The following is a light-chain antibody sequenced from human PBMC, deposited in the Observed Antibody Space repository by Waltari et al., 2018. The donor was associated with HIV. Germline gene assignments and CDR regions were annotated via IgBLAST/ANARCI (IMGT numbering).Light chain of an antibody. Sequence: EIVMMQSPATLSVSPGERATLSCRASQSVSSELAWYQQKPGQAPRLLIYGASTRATGIPARFSGSGSGTEFTLTISSLEPEDFAVYYCQQRSNWPGTFGPGTKVDIK. CDR1: QSVSSE. CDR2: GAS. V-gene: IGKV3D-15*01. J-gene: IGKJ3*01. CDR3: QQRSNWPGT.